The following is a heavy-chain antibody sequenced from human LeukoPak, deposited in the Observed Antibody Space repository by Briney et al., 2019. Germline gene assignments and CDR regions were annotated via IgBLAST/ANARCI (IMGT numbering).Heavy chain of an antibody. CDR3: ARDLTGKYYIAY. CDR2: IGYSGTNT. D-gene: IGHD2-8*02. CDR1: GFSFSSFG. Sequence: GGSLTLSCAASGFSFSSFGMHWLRQAPGEGLEWVAYIGYSGTNTHYADSVKGRFTISRDNSKNTVHLQMNSLRAADTALYSCARDLTGKYYIAYWGQGTLVTVSS. J-gene: IGHJ4*02. V-gene: IGHV3-30*02.